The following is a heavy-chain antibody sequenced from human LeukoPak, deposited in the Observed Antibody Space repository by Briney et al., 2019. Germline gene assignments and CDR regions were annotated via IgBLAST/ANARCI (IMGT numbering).Heavy chain of an antibody. CDR2: ISGSGGST. V-gene: IGHV3-23*01. D-gene: IGHD3-10*01. J-gene: IGHJ4*02. Sequence: GGSLRLSCAASGFTFSSYAMSWVRQAPGKGLEWVSAISGSGGSTYYADSVKGRFTISRDNSKNTLYLQMNSLRADDTAVYYCAKSRSGTYYYGSGSYCDYWCQGTLVTVSS. CDR3: AKSRSGTYYYGSGSYCDY. CDR1: GFTFSSYA.